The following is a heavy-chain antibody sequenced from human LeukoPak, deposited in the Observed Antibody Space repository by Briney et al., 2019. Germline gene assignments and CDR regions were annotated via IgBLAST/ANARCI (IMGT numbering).Heavy chain of an antibody. V-gene: IGHV3-11*04. D-gene: IGHD2-21*02. J-gene: IGHJ3*02. CDR1: GFTFSDYY. CDR2: ISSSGSTI. CDR3: ARRESHIVVVTAIYAFDI. Sequence: GGSLRLSCAASGFTFSDYYMSWIRQAPGKGLEWVSYISSSGSTIYYADSVKGRFTISRGNAKNSLYLQMNSLRAEDTAVYYCARRESHIVVVTAIYAFDIWGQGTMVTVSS.